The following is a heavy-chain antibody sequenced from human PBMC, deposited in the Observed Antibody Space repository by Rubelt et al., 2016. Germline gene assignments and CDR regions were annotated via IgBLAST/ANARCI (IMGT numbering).Heavy chain of an antibody. CDR3: ARLSSGWYYFDY. J-gene: IGHJ4*02. Sequence: QLQLQESGPGLVKPSETLSLTCTVSGASISSSSYYWGWIRQPPGKGLEWIGSIYYSGSTYYNPSLKSRVTISVDTSKNQFSLKLSSVTAADTAVYYCARLSSGWYYFDYWGQGTLVTVSS. CDR1: GASISSSSYY. V-gene: IGHV4-39*01. D-gene: IGHD6-19*01. CDR2: IYYSGST.